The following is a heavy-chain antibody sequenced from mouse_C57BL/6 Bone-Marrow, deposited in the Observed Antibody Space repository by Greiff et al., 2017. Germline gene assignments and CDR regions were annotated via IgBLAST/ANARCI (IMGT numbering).Heavy chain of an antibody. V-gene: IGHV14-1*01. D-gene: IGHD2-13*01. CDR3: TTSDYGGWFAY. CDR2: IDPEDGDT. J-gene: IGHJ3*01. CDR1: GFNITDYY. Sequence: VQLQQSGAELVRPGASVKLSCTASGFNITDYYMHWVKQRPEQGLEWIGRIDPEDGDTEYAPKFQGKATMTADTSSNTAYLQLSSLTSEDAAVYYCTTSDYGGWFAYWGQGTLVTVSA.